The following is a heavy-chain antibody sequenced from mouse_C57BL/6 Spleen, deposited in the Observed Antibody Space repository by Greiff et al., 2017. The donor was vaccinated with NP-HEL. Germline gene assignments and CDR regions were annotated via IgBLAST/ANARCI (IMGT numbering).Heavy chain of an antibody. CDR3: AREQLGPYYFDY. CDR2: IDPSDSET. D-gene: IGHD4-1*02. V-gene: IGHV1-52*01. Sequence: QVQLKQPGAELVRPGSSVKLSCKASGYTFTSYWMHWVKQRPIQGLEWIGNIDPSDSETHYNQKFKDKATLTVDKSSSTAYMQLSSLTSEDSAVYYCAREQLGPYYFDYWGQGTTLTVSS. J-gene: IGHJ2*01. CDR1: GYTFTSYW.